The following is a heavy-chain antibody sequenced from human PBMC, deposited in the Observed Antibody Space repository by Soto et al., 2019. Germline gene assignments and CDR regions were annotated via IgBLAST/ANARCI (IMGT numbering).Heavy chain of an antibody. D-gene: IGHD2-21*02. CDR1: GDTFSSYT. J-gene: IGHJ6*02. V-gene: IGHV1-69*08. CDR2: IIPVLTTT. Sequence: QVQLVQSGGEVKMPGSSVKVSCRASGDTFSSYTVNWLRQAPGRGLEWMGRIIPVLTTTDYAQKFRGRVTITADKSSXTXYXXLTSLSSDDTAVYYCARRRYCGYDCYHKHYYGMDVWGQGTTVTVAS. CDR3: ARRRYCGYDCYHKHYYGMDV.